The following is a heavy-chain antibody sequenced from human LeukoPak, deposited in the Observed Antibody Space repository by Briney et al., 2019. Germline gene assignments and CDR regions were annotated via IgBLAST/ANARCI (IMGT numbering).Heavy chain of an antibody. Sequence: TSETLSLTCAVSGGSFSGYYWTWIRQPPGKGLEWIGEINHSGNANYNPSLKSRVTISLDMSENHFSLKLTSVTAADTAVYYCARGQGTVTTHWGQGTLVTVSS. CDR3: ARGQGTVTTH. CDR2: INHSGNA. CDR1: GGSFSGYY. D-gene: IGHD4-17*01. V-gene: IGHV4-34*01. J-gene: IGHJ4*02.